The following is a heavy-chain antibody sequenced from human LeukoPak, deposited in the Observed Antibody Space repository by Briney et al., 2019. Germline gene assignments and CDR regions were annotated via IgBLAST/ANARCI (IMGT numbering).Heavy chain of an antibody. CDR1: GFTFSSYS. CDR3: TKDRSSRIADY. V-gene: IGHV3-23*01. CDR2: ISDSGGNT. J-gene: IGHJ4*02. Sequence: QPGGSLRLSCAASGFTFSSYSMNWVRQAPGKGLEWVSVISDSGGNTFYADSVKGRFTISRDNSKNTLYLQMNSLRAEDTAIYYCTKDRSSRIADYWGQGTLVTVSS. D-gene: IGHD2-15*01.